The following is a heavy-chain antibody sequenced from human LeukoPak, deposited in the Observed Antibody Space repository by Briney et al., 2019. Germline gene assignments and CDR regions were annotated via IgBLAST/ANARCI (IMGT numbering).Heavy chain of an antibody. CDR3: ARDSEYSNNWFDP. CDR2: INSNSSST. D-gene: IGHD6-6*01. Sequence: ASVKVSCQASGYTFTGYVMHWVRQAPGQGLEWVGCINSNSSSTNYAQKFQGRVTITRDKSISTVYMQLSRLRSDDTAVYYCARDSEYSNNWFDPWGQGTLVTVSS. CDR1: GYTFTGYV. J-gene: IGHJ5*02. V-gene: IGHV1-2*02.